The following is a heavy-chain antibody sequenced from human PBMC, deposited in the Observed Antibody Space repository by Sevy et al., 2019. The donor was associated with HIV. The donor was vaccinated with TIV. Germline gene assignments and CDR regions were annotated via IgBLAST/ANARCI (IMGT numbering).Heavy chain of an antibody. CDR3: VKGPHPAVTTSYALDV. V-gene: IGHV3-30*02. J-gene: IGHJ6*02. Sequence: GGSLRLSCAASGFIFTSYGMHWVRQAPGKGLEWVTFIRNDGSTKYYADSVRGRFTASRDNSKNTLYLQMNSLRPEDTAVYYCVKGPHPAVTTSYALDVWGQGTTVTVSS. CDR1: GFIFTSYG. D-gene: IGHD4-17*01. CDR2: IRNDGSTK.